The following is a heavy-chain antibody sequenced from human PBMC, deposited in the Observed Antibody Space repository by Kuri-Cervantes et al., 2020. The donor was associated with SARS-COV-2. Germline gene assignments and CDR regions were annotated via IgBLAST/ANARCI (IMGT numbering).Heavy chain of an antibody. Sequence: SETLSLTCAVYGGSFSGYYWSWIRQPPGKGLEWIGEINHSGSTNYNPSLKSRVTISVDTSKNQFSLKLSSVTAADTAVYYCARGAGYDFWSGYYEYWYFDLWGRGTLVTVSS. V-gene: IGHV4-34*01. D-gene: IGHD3-3*01. CDR2: INHSGST. CDR1: GGSFSGYY. J-gene: IGHJ2*01. CDR3: ARGAGYDFWSGYYEYWYFDL.